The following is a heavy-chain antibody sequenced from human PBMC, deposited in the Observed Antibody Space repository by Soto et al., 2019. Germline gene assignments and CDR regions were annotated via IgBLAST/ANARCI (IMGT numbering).Heavy chain of an antibody. CDR2: INAGNGNT. Sequence: QVQLVQSGAEEKKPGASVKVSCKASGYTFTSYAMHWVRQAPGQRLEWMGWINAGNGNTKYSQKFQGRVTITRDTSASTAYMEPRSLRSEDTAVYYCARGITIPTPLGYWGQGTLVTVSS. J-gene: IGHJ4*02. CDR1: GYTFTSYA. CDR3: ARGITIPTPLGY. V-gene: IGHV1-3*05. D-gene: IGHD3-3*01.